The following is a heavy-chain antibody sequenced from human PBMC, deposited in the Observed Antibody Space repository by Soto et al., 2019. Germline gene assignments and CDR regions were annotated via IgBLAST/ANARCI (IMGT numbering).Heavy chain of an antibody. D-gene: IGHD3-3*01. CDR1: GDTPTNHV. Sequence: QVQLVQSGAEVKKPGSSVKVSCKASGDTPTNHVISWLRQAPGQGLEWRGGINPLFRTANYPPKLQGRVTIAADESTSTACMELSSLRSEDTAVYYCARDNGNAFLGYFDYWGQGTLVTVSS. V-gene: IGHV1-69*01. CDR2: INPLFRTA. CDR3: ARDNGNAFLGYFDY. J-gene: IGHJ4*02.